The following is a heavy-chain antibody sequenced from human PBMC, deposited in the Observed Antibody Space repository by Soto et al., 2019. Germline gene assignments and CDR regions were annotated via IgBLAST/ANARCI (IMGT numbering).Heavy chain of an antibody. J-gene: IGHJ5*02. CDR1: GLEVSYNY. Sequence: GGSLRLSCAASGLEVSYNYMNWVRQAPGKGLEWVSVLYNSETTYYAESVRGRFTISRDTVKNTVYLEMNNLRVDDTAVYYCARDKAQGAGWFDPWGRGTLVTVSS. V-gene: IGHV3-53*01. CDR3: ARDKAQGAGWFDP. CDR2: LYNSETT.